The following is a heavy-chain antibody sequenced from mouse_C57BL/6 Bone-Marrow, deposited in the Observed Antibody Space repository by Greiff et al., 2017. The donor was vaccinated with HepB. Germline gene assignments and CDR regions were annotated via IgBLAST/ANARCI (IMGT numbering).Heavy chain of an antibody. V-gene: IGHV1-39*01. CDR2: INPNYGTT. D-gene: IGHD2-3*01. CDR3: ARGRGWLLPDFDY. CDR1: GYSFTDYN. J-gene: IGHJ2*01. Sequence: EVQLQQSGPELVKPGASVKISCKASGYSFTDYNMNWVKQSNGKSLEWIGVINPNYGTTSYNQKFKGKATLTVDQSSSAAYMQLNSLTSEDSAVYYGARGRGWLLPDFDYWGRGTALTVTS.